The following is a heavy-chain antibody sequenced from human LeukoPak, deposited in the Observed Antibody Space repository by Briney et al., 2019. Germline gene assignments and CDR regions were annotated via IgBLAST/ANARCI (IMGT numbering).Heavy chain of an antibody. D-gene: IGHD1-26*01. CDR3: ASHGDSGSYFDY. CDR1: RFTFSNYW. V-gene: IGHV3-7*03. CDR2: INQHGSEK. J-gene: IGHJ4*02. Sequence: GGSLRLSCAASRFTFSNYWMSWVRQAPGKGLEWVANINQHGSEKYYVDSVKGRFTISRDNAENSLYLQMNSLRAEDTAVYYCASHGDSGSYFDYWGQGTLVTVSS.